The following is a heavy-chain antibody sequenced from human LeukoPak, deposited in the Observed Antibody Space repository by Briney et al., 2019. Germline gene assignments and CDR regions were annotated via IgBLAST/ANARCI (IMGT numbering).Heavy chain of an antibody. J-gene: IGHJ6*04. D-gene: IGHD1-1*01. V-gene: IGHV4-59*01. CDR1: GGSIRSYH. Sequence: SRTLSLTCPLSGGSIRSYHWSWIRQPPGKGLEWIGSIYHCGRTNYNPSLKSRVTISVDTSKIQFSLKLLSVSAADTAVYECARDRTVAVDTGFYYYGMDVWGKGTTVSVSS. CDR3: ARDRTVAVDTGFYYYGMDV. CDR2: IYHCGRT.